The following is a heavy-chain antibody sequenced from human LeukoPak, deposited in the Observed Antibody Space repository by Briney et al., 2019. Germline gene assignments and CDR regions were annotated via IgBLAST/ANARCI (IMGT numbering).Heavy chain of an antibody. Sequence: ASVKVSCKASGYRFINYYIHWVRQAPGQGLEWMGVIDLSNGGTTYAQKLQARITITKGTSTSTVYMGLGSLTFEDTAIYYCATWGSSSSPLPDMDAWGQGTKVAVSS. V-gene: IGHV1-46*01. J-gene: IGHJ6*02. CDR1: GYRFINYY. CDR2: IDLSNGGT. D-gene: IGHD6-13*01. CDR3: ATWGSSSSPLPDMDA.